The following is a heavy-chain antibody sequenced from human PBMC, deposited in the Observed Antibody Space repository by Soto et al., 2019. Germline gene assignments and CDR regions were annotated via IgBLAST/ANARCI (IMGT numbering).Heavy chain of an antibody. Sequence: QVQLVQSGTEVKKPGASVKVSCKASGFTFTNYYMHRVRQAPGQGLEWMGIMNPTDGSTTYAQKFRGRVTMTRDTSTSTVYLELSSLTSEDTAVFYCARAPPNDGWFDPWGQGTLVIVS. CDR1: GFTFTNYY. CDR3: ARAPPNDGWFDP. V-gene: IGHV1-46*01. J-gene: IGHJ5*02. CDR2: MNPTDGST. D-gene: IGHD1-1*01.